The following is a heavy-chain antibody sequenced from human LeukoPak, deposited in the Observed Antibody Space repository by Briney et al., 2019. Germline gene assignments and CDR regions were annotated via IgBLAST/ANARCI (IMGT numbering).Heavy chain of an antibody. CDR1: GYTLTEVS. J-gene: IGHJ6*02. CDR3: ATLPFATTYYYYGMDV. Sequence: ASVNVSCKVSGYTLTEVSMHWVRQAAGKGLEGMGGFDPEDGETIYAQKFQGRVTMTEDTSTDTAYMELSSLRSEDTAVYYCATLPFATTYYYYGMDVWGQGTTVTVSS. D-gene: IGHD2-15*01. V-gene: IGHV1-24*01. CDR2: FDPEDGET.